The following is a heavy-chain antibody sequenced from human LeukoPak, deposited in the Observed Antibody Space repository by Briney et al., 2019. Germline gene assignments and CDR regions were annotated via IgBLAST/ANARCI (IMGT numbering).Heavy chain of an antibody. D-gene: IGHD2-2*01. CDR2: FDPEDGET. CDR1: GYTLTELS. J-gene: IGHJ4*02. CDR3: ARAMPIHPFDY. Sequence: GASVKVSCKVSGYTLTELSMHWVRQAPGKGLEWMGGFDPEDGETVYAQKFQGRVTMTRDTSTSTVYMELSSLRSEDTAVYYCARAMPIHPFDYWGQGTLVTVSS. V-gene: IGHV1-24*01.